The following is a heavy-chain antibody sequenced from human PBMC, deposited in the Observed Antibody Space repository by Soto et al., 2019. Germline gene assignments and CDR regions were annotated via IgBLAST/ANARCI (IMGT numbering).Heavy chain of an antibody. V-gene: IGHV3-23*01. J-gene: IGHJ2*01. CDR2: ISGGGDAT. CDR3: ARKVPGSTTRPDYWYFDL. CDR1: GFTFISYA. D-gene: IGHD3-10*01. Sequence: EVQLLESGGGLVQPGGSLRLSCAASGFTFISYAMNWVRQAPGKGLQWASAISGGGDATFYADSVKGRFTISRDNSRNTVTLQMNSLGADDTAVYYCARKVPGSTTRPDYWYFDLWGRGTLVTVSS.